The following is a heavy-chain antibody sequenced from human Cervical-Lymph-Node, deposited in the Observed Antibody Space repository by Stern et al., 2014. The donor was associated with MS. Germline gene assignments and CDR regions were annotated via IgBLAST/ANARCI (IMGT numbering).Heavy chain of an antibody. Sequence: AQLVESGPGLVKPSQTLSLTCTVSGGSISSGGYYWSWIRQPAGKRLEWIGRIYTSGSTNYNPSLQSRVTISADTSQNPFSLNLSSVTAADTAVYYCATGAYSSGWSSYWYFDLWGRGTLVTVSS. J-gene: IGHJ2*01. CDR1: GGSISSGGYY. CDR3: ATGAYSSGWSSYWYFDL. CDR2: IYTSGST. D-gene: IGHD6-19*01. V-gene: IGHV4-61*02.